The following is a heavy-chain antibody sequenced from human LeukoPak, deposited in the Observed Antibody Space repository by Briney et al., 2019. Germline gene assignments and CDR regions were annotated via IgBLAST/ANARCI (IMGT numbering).Heavy chain of an antibody. CDR3: ARKSAVADAFDI. CDR2: MNPKSGDT. Sequence: GASVKVSCKASGYSFTNYDINWVRQATGQGLEWMGWMNPKSGDTGYSQKFQGRVFITRDTSINTAYMELSSLGSDDTAVYYCARKSAVADAFDIWGQGTMVTVSS. J-gene: IGHJ3*02. V-gene: IGHV1-8*03. CDR1: GYSFTNYD. D-gene: IGHD6-19*01.